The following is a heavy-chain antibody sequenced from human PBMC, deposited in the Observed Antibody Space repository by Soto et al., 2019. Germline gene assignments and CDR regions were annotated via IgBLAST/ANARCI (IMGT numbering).Heavy chain of an antibody. D-gene: IGHD3-3*01. CDR1: GYPVTAYY. J-gene: IGHJ3*02. V-gene: IGHV1-2*02. CDR3: ARGGGVGVAGSAAFDM. CDR2: INPATGAA. Sequence: VQSGAVVKKPGASVTVSCSASGYPVTAYYMHWVRQAPGRGLEWMGGINPATGAAKYTQTFQGRVTITRETSPSTVFMELSGLTSEDTAVFYCARGGGVGVAGSAAFDMWGQGTLVTVSS.